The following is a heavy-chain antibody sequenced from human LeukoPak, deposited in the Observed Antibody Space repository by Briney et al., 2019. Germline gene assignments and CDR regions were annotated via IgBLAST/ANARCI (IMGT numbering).Heavy chain of an antibody. J-gene: IGHJ4*02. Sequence: SQTLSLTCTVSGGSISRGGYYWSWIRQHPGKGLEWIGYIYYSGSTYYNPSLKSRVTISVDTSKNQFSLKLSSVTAADTAVYYCASWDSSGWYDYWGQGTLVTVSS. CDR2: IYYSGST. D-gene: IGHD6-19*01. CDR1: GGSISRGGYY. CDR3: ASWDSSGWYDY. V-gene: IGHV4-31*03.